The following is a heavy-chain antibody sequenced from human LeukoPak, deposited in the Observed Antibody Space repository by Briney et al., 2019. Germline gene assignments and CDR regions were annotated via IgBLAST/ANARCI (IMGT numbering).Heavy chain of an antibody. J-gene: IGHJ5*02. Sequence: SVKVSCKASGGTFSSYTISWVRRAPGQGLEWMGRIIPILGIANYAQKFQGRVTITADKSTSTAYMELSSLRSEDTAVYYCARDLNDFWSGNNWFDPWGREPWSPSPQ. D-gene: IGHD3-3*01. CDR3: ARDLNDFWSGNNWFDP. V-gene: IGHV1-69*04. CDR1: GGTFSSYT. CDR2: IIPILGIA.